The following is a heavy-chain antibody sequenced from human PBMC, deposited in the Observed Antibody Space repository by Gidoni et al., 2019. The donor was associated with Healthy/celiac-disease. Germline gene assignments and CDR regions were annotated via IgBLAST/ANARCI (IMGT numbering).Heavy chain of an antibody. Sequence: QVQLVQSGAEVKKPGASVKVSCKASGYTFTSYDINWVRQATGQGLEWMGWMNPNSGNTGYAQKFQGRVTMTRNTSISTAYMELSSLRSEDTAVYYCAGDQWPRYYYGMDVWGQGTTVTVSS. J-gene: IGHJ6*02. V-gene: IGHV1-8*01. CDR2: MNPNSGNT. CDR3: AGDQWPRYYYGMDV. CDR1: GYTFTSYD. D-gene: IGHD6-19*01.